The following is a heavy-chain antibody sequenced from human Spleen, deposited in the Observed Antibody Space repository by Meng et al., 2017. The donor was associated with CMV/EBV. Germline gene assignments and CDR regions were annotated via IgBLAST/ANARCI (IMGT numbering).Heavy chain of an antibody. J-gene: IGHJ4*02. Sequence: GESLKISCAASGFTFSTYSMNWVRQAPGKGLEWVSSISSRSSYISYADSVKGRFTISRDNAKNTLYLQMNSLSAEDTAVYYCARDFRSGGNSGGYWGQGTLVTVSS. D-gene: IGHD4-23*01. V-gene: IGHV3-21*01. CDR3: ARDFRSGGNSGGY. CDR1: GFTFSTYS. CDR2: ISSRSSYI.